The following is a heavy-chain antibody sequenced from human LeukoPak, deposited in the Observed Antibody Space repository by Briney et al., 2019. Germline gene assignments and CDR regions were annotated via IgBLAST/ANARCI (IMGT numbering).Heavy chain of an antibody. Sequence: ASVKVSCKASGYTFTSYGISWVRQAPGQGLEWMGWISAYNGNTNYAQKLQGRVTMTTDTSTSTAYMELRSLRSDDTAVYYCARASIAVAGLGHFQHWGQGTLVTVYS. V-gene: IGHV1-18*01. CDR3: ARASIAVAGLGHFQH. J-gene: IGHJ1*01. D-gene: IGHD6-19*01. CDR1: GYTFTSYG. CDR2: ISAYNGNT.